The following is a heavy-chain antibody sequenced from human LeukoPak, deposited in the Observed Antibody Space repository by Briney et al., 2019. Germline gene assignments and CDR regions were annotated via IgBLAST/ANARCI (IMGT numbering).Heavy chain of an antibody. CDR3: ARESTVAGAFDI. Sequence: EASVKVSCKASGYTFTGYYMHWVRQAPGQGLEWMGWINPNSGGTNYAQKFQGRVTMTRNTSISTAYMELSSLRSDDTAVYYCARESTVAGAFDIWGQGTMVTVSS. D-gene: IGHD6-19*01. CDR2: INPNSGGT. J-gene: IGHJ3*02. V-gene: IGHV1-2*02. CDR1: GYTFTGYY.